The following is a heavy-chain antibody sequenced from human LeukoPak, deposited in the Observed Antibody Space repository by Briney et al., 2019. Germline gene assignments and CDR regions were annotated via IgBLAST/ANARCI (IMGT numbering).Heavy chain of an antibody. D-gene: IGHD2-15*01. J-gene: IGHJ4*02. V-gene: IGHV4-61*02. CDR2: IYTSGST. CDR3: ARDAPPAYCSGGSCYFDY. Sequence: SETLSLTCTVSGGSITSKSYYWSWIRQPAGKGLEWIGRIYTSGSTDYNPSLKSRVTISRDTPKNEFSLELNSVTAADTAVYYCARDAPPAYCSGGSCYFDYWGQGTLVTVSS. CDR1: GGSITSKSYY.